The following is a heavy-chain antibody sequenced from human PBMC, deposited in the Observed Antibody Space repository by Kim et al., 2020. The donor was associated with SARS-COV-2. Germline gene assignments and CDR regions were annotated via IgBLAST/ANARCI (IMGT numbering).Heavy chain of an antibody. CDR2: ISYDGSNK. J-gene: IGHJ3*02. D-gene: IGHD4-17*01. V-gene: IGHV3-30*04. Sequence: GGSLRLSCAASGFTFSSYAMHWVRQAPGKGLEWVAVISYDGSNKYYADSVKGRFTISRDNSKNTLYLQMNSLRAEDTAVYYCARPQVAVITDAFDIWGQGTMVTVSS. CDR3: ARPQVAVITDAFDI. CDR1: GFTFSSYA.